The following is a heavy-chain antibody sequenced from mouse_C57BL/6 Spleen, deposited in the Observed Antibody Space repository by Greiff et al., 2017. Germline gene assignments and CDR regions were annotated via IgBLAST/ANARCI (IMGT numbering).Heavy chain of an antibody. CDR1: GYTFTDYE. J-gene: IGHJ4*01. CDR3: TRSRYYYAMDY. V-gene: IGHV1-15*01. CDR2: IDPENGGT. Sequence: QVQLQQSGAELVRPGASVTLSCKASGYTFTDYEMHWVKQTPVHGLEWIGAIDPENGGTAYNQKFKGKAILTADKSSSTAYMELRSLTSEDSAVYYCTRSRYYYAMDYWGQGTSVTVSS.